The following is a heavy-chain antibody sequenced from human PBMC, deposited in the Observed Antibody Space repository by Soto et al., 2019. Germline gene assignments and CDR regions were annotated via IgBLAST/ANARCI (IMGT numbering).Heavy chain of an antibody. CDR2: ISYSGST. CDR3: AREEAARIERWFDP. V-gene: IGHV4-30-4*01. D-gene: IGHD6-6*01. CDR1: GGSINTINNY. J-gene: IGHJ5*02. Sequence: TLSLTCTVSGGSINTINNYWSWIRQPPGKGLEWIGFISYSGSTYYNPSLMSRLTISLDTSTNRFSLKLTSVTAADTAVYYCAREEAARIERWFDPWGQGTLVTLSS.